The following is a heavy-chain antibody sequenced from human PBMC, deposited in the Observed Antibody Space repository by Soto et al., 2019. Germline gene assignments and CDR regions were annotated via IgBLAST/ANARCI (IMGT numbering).Heavy chain of an antibody. CDR1: GGKIISYC. CDR2: IYYSGST. Sequence: SVTMCVTRTVAGGKIISYCGSWIRKPPGKGLEWIGYIYYSGSTYYNPSLKSRVTISVDTSKNQFSLKLSSVTAADTAVYYCARYHPNGLDAFDIWGQGTMVTVSS. V-gene: IGHV4-59*04. J-gene: IGHJ3*02. CDR3: ARYHPNGLDAFDI. D-gene: IGHD2-8*01.